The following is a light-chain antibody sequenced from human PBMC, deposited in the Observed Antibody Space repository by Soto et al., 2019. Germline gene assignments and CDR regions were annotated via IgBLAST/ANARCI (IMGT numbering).Light chain of an antibody. V-gene: IGLV2-14*01. Sequence: QSVLTQPASVSGSPGQSITISCTGTSSNVGGYNYVSWYQQHPGKAPKLMIYDVSNRPSGVSNRFSGSMSGTTASLTISVLQAEDEANYYCSSYTSSSTVYVFGTGTKVTVL. CDR2: DVS. J-gene: IGLJ1*01. CDR1: SSNVGGYNY. CDR3: SSYTSSSTVYV.